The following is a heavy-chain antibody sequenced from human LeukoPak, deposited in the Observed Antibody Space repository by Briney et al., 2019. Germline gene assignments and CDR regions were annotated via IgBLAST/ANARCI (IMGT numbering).Heavy chain of an antibody. D-gene: IGHD3-10*01. V-gene: IGHV3-21*01. CDR2: ISSSSSYI. Sequence: GGSLRLSCAASGFTFSSYSMNRVRQAPGKGLEWVSSISSSSSYIYYADSVKGRFTISRDNAKNSLYLQMNSLRAEDTAVYYCARDLTHHYYGAGSFFDYWGQGTLVTVSS. CDR1: GFTFSSYS. CDR3: ARDLTHHYYGAGSFFDY. J-gene: IGHJ4*02.